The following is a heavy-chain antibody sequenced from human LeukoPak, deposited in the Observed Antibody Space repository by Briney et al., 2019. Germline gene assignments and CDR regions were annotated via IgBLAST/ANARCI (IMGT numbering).Heavy chain of an antibody. Sequence: GGSLRLSCAASGFTFSSYAMFWVRQAPGKGLEWVTIISKDGSDTFYADSVRGRFTISRDNAKNSLYLQMNSLRAEDTAVYYCARLEVVLYYYGMDVWGLGTTVTVSS. D-gene: IGHD6-6*01. CDR3: ARLEVVLYYYGMDV. CDR2: ISKDGSDT. CDR1: GFTFSSYA. V-gene: IGHV3-30-3*01. J-gene: IGHJ6*02.